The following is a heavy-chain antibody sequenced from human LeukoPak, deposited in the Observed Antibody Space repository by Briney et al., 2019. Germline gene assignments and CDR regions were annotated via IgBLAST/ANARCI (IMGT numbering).Heavy chain of an antibody. CDR3: ASAAGWESAY. J-gene: IGHJ4*02. D-gene: IGHD1-26*01. CDR2: INQDGSEK. Sequence: AASGTTXDXHYMXWVRQTPEKGLEWVANINQDGSEKNYVDSVKGRFTISRDNAKKSLYLQMNSLRAEDTAVYYCASAAGWESAYWGQGTLVTVSS. CDR1: GTTXDXHY. V-gene: IGHV3-7*01.